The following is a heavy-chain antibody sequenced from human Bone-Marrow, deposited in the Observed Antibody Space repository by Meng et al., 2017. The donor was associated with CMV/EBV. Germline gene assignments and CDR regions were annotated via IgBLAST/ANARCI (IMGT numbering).Heavy chain of an antibody. J-gene: IGHJ6*02. Sequence: SETLSLTCTVSGCSISSYYWSWIRQPPGKGLEWIGYIYYSGSTNYNPSLKSRVTISVDTSKNQFSLKLSSVTAADTAVYYCARDQREGAGWSGYYYGMDVWGQGTTVTVSS. CDR1: GCSISSYY. V-gene: IGHV4-59*01. D-gene: IGHD3-3*01. CDR2: IYYSGST. CDR3: ARDQREGAGWSGYYYGMDV.